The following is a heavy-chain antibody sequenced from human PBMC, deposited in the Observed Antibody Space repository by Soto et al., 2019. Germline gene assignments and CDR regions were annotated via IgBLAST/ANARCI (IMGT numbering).Heavy chain of an antibody. CDR3: ARDKLGYCSGGSCYSDYYYGMDV. J-gene: IGHJ6*02. CDR2: IWYDGSNK. V-gene: IGHV3-33*01. Sequence: GGSLRLSCAASGFTFSSYGMHWVRQAPGKGLEWVAVIWYDGSNKYYADSVKGRFTISRDNSKNTLYLQMNSLRAEDTAVYYCARDKLGYCSGGSCYSDYYYGMDVWGQGTTVTVSS. CDR1: GFTFSSYG. D-gene: IGHD2-15*01.